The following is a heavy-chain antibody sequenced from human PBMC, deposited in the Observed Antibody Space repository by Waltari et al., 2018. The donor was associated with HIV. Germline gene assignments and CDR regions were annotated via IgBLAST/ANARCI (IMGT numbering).Heavy chain of an antibody. D-gene: IGHD4-17*01. V-gene: IGHV4-39*02. CDR2: VDHRGGT. CDR1: GVSVSSSIYY. Sequence: QLHLQESGPGLVKPSETLSLTCNVSGVSVSSSIYYWGWIRQPPGKGPEWIGYVDHRGGTKYNPSLQSRVAIFVDTSKNHFSLKLNSVTAADTAVFFCARGTYGDALDMWGQGTMVIVSS. CDR3: ARGTYGDALDM. J-gene: IGHJ3*02.